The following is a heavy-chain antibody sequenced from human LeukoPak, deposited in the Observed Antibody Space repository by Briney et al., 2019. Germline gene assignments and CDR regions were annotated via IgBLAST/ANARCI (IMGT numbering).Heavy chain of an antibody. V-gene: IGHV3-23*01. D-gene: IGHD3-10*01. CDR2: ISGSGGST. CDR3: AKFVRGVIIGGFDY. J-gene: IGHJ4*02. Sequence: AGGSLRLSCAASGFTFSSYAMSWVRQAPGKGLEWVSAISGSGGSTYYADSVKGRFTISRDNSKNTLYLQMNSLRAEDTAVYYCAKFVRGVIIGGFDYWGQGTLVTVSS. CDR1: GFTFSSYA.